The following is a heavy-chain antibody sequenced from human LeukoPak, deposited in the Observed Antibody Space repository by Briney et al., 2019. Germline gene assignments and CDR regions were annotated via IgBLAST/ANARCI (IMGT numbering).Heavy chain of an antibody. D-gene: IGHD3-10*01. V-gene: IGHV3-49*04. CDR3: TRDTMVRGVILKWFDP. CDR1: GFTFGDYA. Sequence: GGSLRLSCTASGFTFGDYAMSWVRQAPGKGLEWVGFIRSKAYGGTTEYAASVKGRFTISRDDSKSIAYLQMNSLKTEDTAVYYCTRDTMVRGVILKWFDPWGQGTLVTVSS. J-gene: IGHJ5*02. CDR2: IRSKAYGGTT.